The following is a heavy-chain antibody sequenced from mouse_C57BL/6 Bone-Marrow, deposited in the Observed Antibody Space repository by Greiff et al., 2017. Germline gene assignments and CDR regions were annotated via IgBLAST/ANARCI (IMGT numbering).Heavy chain of an antibody. CDR3: TTPCSYDY. J-gene: IGHJ2*01. D-gene: IGHD1-1*01. CDR1: GFNIKDDY. CDR2: IDPENGDT. Sequence: VQLQQSGAELVRPGASVKLSCTASGFNIKDDYMHWVKQRPEQGLEWIGWIDPENGDTEYASKFQGKATITADTSSNTAYLQLSSLTSEDTAVYYCTTPCSYDYWGQGTTLTVSS. V-gene: IGHV14-4*01.